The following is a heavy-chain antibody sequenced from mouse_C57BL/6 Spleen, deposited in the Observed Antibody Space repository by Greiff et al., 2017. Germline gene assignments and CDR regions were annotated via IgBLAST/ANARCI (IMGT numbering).Heavy chain of an antibody. V-gene: IGHV1-55*01. Sequence: VQLQESGAELVKPGASVKMSCKASGYTFTSYWITWVKQRPGQGLEWIGDIYPGSGSTNYNEKFKSKATLTVDTSSSTAYMQLSSLTSEDSAVYYCASSSYGDAEDWYFGVWGTGTTVTASS. CDR1: GYTFTSYW. J-gene: IGHJ1*03. CDR3: ASSSYGDAEDWYFGV. D-gene: IGHD2-13*01. CDR2: IYPGSGST.